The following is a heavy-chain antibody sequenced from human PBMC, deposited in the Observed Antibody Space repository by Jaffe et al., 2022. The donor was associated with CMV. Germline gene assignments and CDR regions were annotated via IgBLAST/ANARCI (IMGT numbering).Heavy chain of an antibody. J-gene: IGHJ6*03. D-gene: IGHD5-18*01. V-gene: IGHV4-59*01. CDR2: IYYSGST. CDR1: GGSISSYY. Sequence: QVQLQESGPGLVKPSETLSLTCTVSGGSISSYYWSWIRQPPGKGLEWIGYIYYSGSTNYNPSLKSRVTISVDTSKNQFSLKLSSVTAADTAVYYCARDQGYSYGYGWDYYYYMDVWGKGTTVTVSS. CDR3: ARDQGYSYGYGWDYYYYMDV.